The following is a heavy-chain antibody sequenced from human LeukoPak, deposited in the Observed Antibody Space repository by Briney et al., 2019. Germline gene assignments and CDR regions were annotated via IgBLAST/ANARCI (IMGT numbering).Heavy chain of an antibody. V-gene: IGHV1-24*01. CDR2: FGPEDGET. D-gene: IGHD3-22*01. J-gene: IGHJ4*02. CDR3: ATKTDSSGYYIDY. CDR1: GYTLTELS. Sequence: ASVKVSCKVSGYTLTELSMHWVRQAPGKGLEWMGGFGPEDGETIYAQKFQGRVTMTEDTSTDTAYMELSSLRSEDTAVYYCATKTDSSGYYIDYWGQGTLVTVSS.